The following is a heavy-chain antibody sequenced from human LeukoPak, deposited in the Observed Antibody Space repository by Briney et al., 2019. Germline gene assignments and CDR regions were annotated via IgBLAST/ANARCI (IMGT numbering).Heavy chain of an antibody. CDR3: ARSRTSNRYFDL. CDR2: ISSSGSTI. D-gene: IGHD2-8*01. J-gene: IGHJ2*01. CDR1: GFTFSDYY. Sequence: GGSLRLSCAASGFTFSDYYMSWIRQAPGKGLEWVSYISSSGSTIYYADSVKGRFAISRDNAKNSLFLQMNSLRAEDTAVYYCARSRTSNRYFDLWGRGTLVTVSS. V-gene: IGHV3-11*04.